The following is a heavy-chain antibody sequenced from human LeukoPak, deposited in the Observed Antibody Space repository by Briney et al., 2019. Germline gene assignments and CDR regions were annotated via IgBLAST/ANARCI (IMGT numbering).Heavy chain of an antibody. J-gene: IGHJ4*02. V-gene: IGHV3-30*04. CDR1: GFTFSSYA. D-gene: IGHD6-19*01. CDR3: ARDSRYSSGWYVAARAFDY. CDR2: ISYDGSNK. Sequence: PGRSLRLSCAASGFTFSSYAMHWVRQAPGKGLEWVAVISYDGSNKYYADSVKGRFTISRDNSKNTLYLQMNSLRAEDTAVYYCARDSRYSSGWYVAARAFDYWGQGTLVTVSS.